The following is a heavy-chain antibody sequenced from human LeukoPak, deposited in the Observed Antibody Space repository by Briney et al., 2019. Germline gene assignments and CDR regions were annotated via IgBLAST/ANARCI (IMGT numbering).Heavy chain of an antibody. Sequence: PSETLSLTCTVSGGSISSSSYYWGWIRQPPGKGLEWIGSIYYSGSTYYNPSLKSRVTISVDTSKNQFSLKLSSVTAADTAVYYCASLHGNSGYSDYWGQGTLVTVSS. D-gene: IGHD3-22*01. CDR1: GGSISSSSYY. V-gene: IGHV4-39*01. CDR2: IYYSGST. CDR3: ASLHGNSGYSDY. J-gene: IGHJ4*02.